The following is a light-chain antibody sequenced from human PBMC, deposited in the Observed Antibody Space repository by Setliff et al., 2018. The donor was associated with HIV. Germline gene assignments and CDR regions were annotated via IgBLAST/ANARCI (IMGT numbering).Light chain of an antibody. CDR1: SSDIGAYNY. CDR2: DVR. J-gene: IGLJ1*01. V-gene: IGLV2-14*03. CDR3: SSYVNINTLV. Sequence: QSALTQPASVSGSPGQSTTISCTGTSSDIGAYNYVSWYQQHPGKAPKVMIYDVRKRPSGVSNRFSGSKSGNTASLTISGLQAEDEAAYYCSSYVNINTLVFGTGTKGTVL.